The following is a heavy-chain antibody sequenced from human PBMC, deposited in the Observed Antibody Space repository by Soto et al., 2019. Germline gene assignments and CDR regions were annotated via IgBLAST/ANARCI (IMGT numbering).Heavy chain of an antibody. J-gene: IGHJ5*02. CDR2: ISYDGSNT. Sequence: QVQLVESGGGVVQPGRSLRLSCAASGFTFSNFAMHWVRQAPAKGLEWVAIISYDGSNTYSADSVKGRFTISRDNSKNTLYLQMNSLRPEDTAVYYCAKATLAHNIPGWWFDPWGQGTLVTVSS. D-gene: IGHD1-20*01. V-gene: IGHV3-30-3*01. CDR1: GFTFSNFA. CDR3: AKATLAHNIPGWWFDP.